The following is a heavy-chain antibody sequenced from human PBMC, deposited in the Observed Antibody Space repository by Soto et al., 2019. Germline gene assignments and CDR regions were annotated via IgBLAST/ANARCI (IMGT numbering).Heavy chain of an antibody. D-gene: IGHD6-19*01. J-gene: IGHJ4*02. CDR1: GVAFSFYS. CDR3: AKDRGGFTSGWEFFDF. CDR2: ISGNGGTT. V-gene: IGHV3-23*01. Sequence: EVVLLESGGGLVQPGGSLRLSCEVSGVAFSFYSMSWVRQAPGKGLEWVASISGNGGTTYYAASGKGRFTFSRDSSKNTVYLQMNSLRGEDTAVYYCAKDRGGFTSGWEFFDFWGQGTLVTVSS.